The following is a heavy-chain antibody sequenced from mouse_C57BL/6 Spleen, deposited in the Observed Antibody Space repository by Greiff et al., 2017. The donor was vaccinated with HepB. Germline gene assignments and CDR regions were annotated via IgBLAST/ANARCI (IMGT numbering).Heavy chain of an antibody. CDR3: ARQGDYGHWYFDV. J-gene: IGHJ1*03. CDR2: IWSDGST. D-gene: IGHD2-4*01. V-gene: IGHV2-6-1*01. Sequence: QVQLQQSGPGLVAPSQSLSITCTVSGFSLTSYGVHWVRQPPGKGLEWLVVIWSDGSTTYNSAFKSRLSISKDNSKSQVFLKMNSLQTDDTAMYYCARQGDYGHWYFDVWGTGTTVTVSS. CDR1: GFSLTSYG.